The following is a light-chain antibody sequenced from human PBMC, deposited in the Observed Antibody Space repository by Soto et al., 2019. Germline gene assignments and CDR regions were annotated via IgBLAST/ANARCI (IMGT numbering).Light chain of an antibody. J-gene: IGKJ5*01. CDR1: QSVSSSY. Sequence: EIVLTQSPGTLSLSPGERATFSCRASQSVSSSYLAWYQQKPGQAPRLLIYDASSRATGVPARFSGSGSGTDFSLTISSLEPEDVAVYYCQQRSQWPPMTFGQGTRLEIK. CDR2: DAS. V-gene: IGKV3D-20*02. CDR3: QQRSQWPPMT.